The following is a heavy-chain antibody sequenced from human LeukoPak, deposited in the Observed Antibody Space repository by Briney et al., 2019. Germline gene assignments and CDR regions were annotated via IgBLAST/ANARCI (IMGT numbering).Heavy chain of an antibody. J-gene: IGHJ6*04. D-gene: IGHD2-21*02. CDR1: GFTFSSYV. V-gene: IGHV3-33*01. Sequence: PGGALRLSCAASGFTFSSYVMHWVRQAPAKGLEWVAVIWYDGSNKYYADSVKGRFTISRDNSKNTLYLQMNSLRAEDTAVYSCARSCGGDCWPSHYYYYGMDVWGKGTTVTVSS. CDR2: IWYDGSNK. CDR3: ARSCGGDCWPSHYYYYGMDV.